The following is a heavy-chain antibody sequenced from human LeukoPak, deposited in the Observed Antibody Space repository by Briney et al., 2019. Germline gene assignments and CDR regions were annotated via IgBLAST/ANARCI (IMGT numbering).Heavy chain of an antibody. CDR2: ISSSISTI. V-gene: IGHV3-48*01. CDR1: GFTFSSYS. D-gene: IGHD6-19*01. J-gene: IGHJ4*02. Sequence: RGSLRVSSAAPGFTFSSYSMNPGRQALGEGLGWVSYISSSISTIYYADTVKGRFTISRDNAKNSLYLQMNSLRAEDTAVYYCARDQDYHPGYSSGWYYWGQGTLVTVSS. CDR3: ARDQDYHPGYSSGWYY.